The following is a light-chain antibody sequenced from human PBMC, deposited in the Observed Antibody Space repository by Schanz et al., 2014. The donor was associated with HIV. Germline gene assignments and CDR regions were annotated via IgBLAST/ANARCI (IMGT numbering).Light chain of an antibody. CDR2: AAS. CDR1: QGISSW. Sequence: DIQMTQSPSSVSASVGDRVTITCRARQGISSWLAWYQQKPGKAPKLLIYAASSLQSGVPSRFSGSGSGTDFTLIISSLQTEDFGSYYCQETYSTPSITFGQGTRLEIK. J-gene: IGKJ5*01. CDR3: QETYSTPSIT. V-gene: IGKV1-12*02.